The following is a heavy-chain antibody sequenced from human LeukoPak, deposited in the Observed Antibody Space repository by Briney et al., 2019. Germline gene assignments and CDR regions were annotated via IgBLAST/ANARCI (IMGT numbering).Heavy chain of an antibody. Sequence: GASLRLSCAASGFTFSNYAMSWVRQAPGKGLEWVSAITGSGGNTYYADSVKGRFTISRDNSKNTVFLQMNSLRAEDTAVYYCAKLSRVVQLPVVGYWGQGTLVTVSS. J-gene: IGHJ4*02. D-gene: IGHD2-15*01. CDR1: GFTFSNYA. V-gene: IGHV3-23*01. CDR3: AKLSRVVQLPVVGY. CDR2: ITGSGGNT.